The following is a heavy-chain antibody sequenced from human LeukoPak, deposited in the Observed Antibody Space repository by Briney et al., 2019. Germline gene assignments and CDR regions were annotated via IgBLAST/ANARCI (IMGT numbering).Heavy chain of an antibody. Sequence: ASVKVSCKASGYTFTSYAMNWVRQVPGQGLEWMGWINTNTGNPTYAQGFTGRFVFSLDTSVSTAYLQISSLKAEDTAVYYCARSPHSSGWIIFDYWGQGTLVTVSS. CDR3: ARSPHSSGWIIFDY. CDR1: GYTFTSYA. V-gene: IGHV7-4-1*02. D-gene: IGHD6-19*01. J-gene: IGHJ4*02. CDR2: INTNTGNP.